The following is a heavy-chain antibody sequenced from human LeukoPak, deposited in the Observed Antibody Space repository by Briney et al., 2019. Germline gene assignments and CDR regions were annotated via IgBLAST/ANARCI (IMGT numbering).Heavy chain of an antibody. CDR3: ARRRSNRDMGFDF. V-gene: IGHV5-51*03. D-gene: IGHD2/OR15-2a*01. CDR1: GYSFTSYW. CDR2: IYPGDSDT. Sequence: PGESLKISCQGSGYSFTSYWIDWVRQMAGKGLEWMGIIYPGDSDTRYSPSFQGQVSMAVDKSISTAYLQWSSLKASDTAVYYCARRRSNRDMGFDFWGQGTLVTVSS. J-gene: IGHJ4*02.